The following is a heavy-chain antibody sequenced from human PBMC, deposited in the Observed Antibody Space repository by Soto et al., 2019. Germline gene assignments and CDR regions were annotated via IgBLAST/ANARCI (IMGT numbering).Heavy chain of an antibody. J-gene: IGHJ3*02. D-gene: IGHD2-15*01. CDR2: IWYDGSNK. Sequence: QVHLVESGGGVVQPGRSLRLSCAASGFTFSSYGMHWVRQAPGKGLEWVAVIWYDGSNKYYADSVKGRFTISRDNSKNTLYLQMNSLRAEDTAVYYCARHCSGGSCYDAFDIWGQGTMVTVSS. V-gene: IGHV3-33*01. CDR1: GFTFSSYG. CDR3: ARHCSGGSCYDAFDI.